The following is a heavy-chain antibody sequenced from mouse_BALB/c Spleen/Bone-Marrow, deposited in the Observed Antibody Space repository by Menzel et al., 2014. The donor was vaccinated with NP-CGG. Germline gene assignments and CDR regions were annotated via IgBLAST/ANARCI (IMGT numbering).Heavy chain of an antibody. CDR3: ARDGNYRYAMDY. V-gene: IGHV1S81*02. CDR1: GFTFTSYW. D-gene: IGHD2-1*01. Sequence: VQLQQSGDELVKPGASVELSCMASGFTFTSYWIHWVKQRPGQGPEWIGEINPSNGRTNYNEKFKSKATLTEDKSSSTAYMQLSSLTSKDSAVYYCARDGNYRYAMDYWGQGTSVTVSS. J-gene: IGHJ4*01. CDR2: INPSNGRT.